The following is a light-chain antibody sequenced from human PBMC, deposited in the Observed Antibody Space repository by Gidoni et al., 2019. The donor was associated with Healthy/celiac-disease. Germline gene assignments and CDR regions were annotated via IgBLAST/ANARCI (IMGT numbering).Light chain of an antibody. J-gene: IGKJ1*01. CDR1: QGIRND. CDR2: AAS. V-gene: IGKV1-6*01. CDR3: LEDYNYPKT. Sequence: AIQMPQPPSSLSASVGDRVTITCRASQGIRNDVGWYQQKPGKAPQLLIYAASSLQGVVPSRCGGSGSGADFTLTISSLQPEDFATYYCLEDYNYPKTFGQGTKVEIK.